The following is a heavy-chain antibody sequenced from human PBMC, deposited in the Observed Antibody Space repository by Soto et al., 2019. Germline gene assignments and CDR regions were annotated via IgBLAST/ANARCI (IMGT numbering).Heavy chain of an antibody. Sequence: SETLSLTCTVSGGSVSSGSYYWSWIRQSPGKGLEWIGYINYSGGTNYNPSLKSRVTISVDTSKNQFSLKLSSVTAADTAVYYCAREPLLLLWCGERRNWFDPGGQGTLVTVSS. CDR1: GGSVSSGSYY. J-gene: IGHJ5*02. D-gene: IGHD3-10*01. V-gene: IGHV4-61*01. CDR3: AREPLLLLWCGERRNWFDP. CDR2: INYSGGT.